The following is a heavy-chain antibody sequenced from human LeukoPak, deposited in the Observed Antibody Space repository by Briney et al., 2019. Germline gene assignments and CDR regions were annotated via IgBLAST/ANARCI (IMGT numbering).Heavy chain of an antibody. CDR1: GFTFSSYS. Sequence: PGGSLRLSCAASGFTFSSYSMNWVRQAPGKGLEWVSSISSSSSYIYYADSVKGRFTISRDNAKNPLYLQMNSLRAEDTAVYYCARDRLSQLRYFDWLPHLDAFDIWGQGTMVTVSS. J-gene: IGHJ3*02. CDR3: ARDRLSQLRYFDWLPHLDAFDI. V-gene: IGHV3-21*01. D-gene: IGHD3-9*01. CDR2: ISSSSSYI.